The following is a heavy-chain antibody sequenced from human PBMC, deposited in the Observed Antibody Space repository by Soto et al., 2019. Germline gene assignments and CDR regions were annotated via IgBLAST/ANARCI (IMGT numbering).Heavy chain of an antibody. CDR1: GYTFTGYY. D-gene: IGHD6-19*01. J-gene: IGHJ6*02. CDR3: ARDSPMYSRGPKYGMEV. CDR2: INPSGGST. V-gene: IGHV1-46*01. Sequence: AVKVSCQASGYTFTGYYMHWVRQAPGQGLEWMGIINPSGGSTSYAQKFQGRVTMTRDTSTSTVYMELSSLRSEDTAVYYCARDSPMYSRGPKYGMEVWGEGTTVDVS.